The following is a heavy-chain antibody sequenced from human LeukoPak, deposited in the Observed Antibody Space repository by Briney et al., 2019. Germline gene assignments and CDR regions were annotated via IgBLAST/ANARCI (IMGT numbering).Heavy chain of an antibody. D-gene: IGHD5-18*01. J-gene: IGHJ4*02. V-gene: IGHV3-33*01. CDR3: ARTGGGYSYGLGPTDY. Sequence: GGSLRLSCAASGFTFSSYGMHWVRQAPGKGLEWVAVIWYDGSNKYYADSVKGRFTISRDNSKNTLYLQMNSLRAEDTAVYYCARTGGGYSYGLGPTDYWGQGTLVTVSS. CDR2: IWYDGSNK. CDR1: GFTFSSYG.